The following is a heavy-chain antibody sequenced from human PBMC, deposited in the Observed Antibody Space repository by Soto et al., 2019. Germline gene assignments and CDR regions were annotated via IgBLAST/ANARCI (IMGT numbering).Heavy chain of an antibody. CDR3: ARGDTIFGVVINWFDP. D-gene: IGHD3-3*01. Sequence: ASVKVSCKASGYTFTSYDINWVRQATGQGLEWMGWMNPNSGNTGYAQKFQGRVTMTRNTSISTAYTELSSLRSEDTAVYYRARGDTIFGVVINWFDPWGQGTLVTVSS. V-gene: IGHV1-8*01. CDR2: MNPNSGNT. CDR1: GYTFTSYD. J-gene: IGHJ5*02.